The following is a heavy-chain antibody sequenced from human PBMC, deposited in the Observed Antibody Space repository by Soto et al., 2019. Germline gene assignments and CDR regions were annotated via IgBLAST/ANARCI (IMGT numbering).Heavy chain of an antibody. CDR1: GFTFSSYS. CDR3: ARTLAREGGDIVVVVAALDAFDI. J-gene: IGHJ3*02. Sequence: PGGSLRLSCAASGFTFSSYSMNWVRQAPGKGLKWVSSISSSSSYIYYADSVKGRFTISRDNAKNSLYLQMNSLRAEDTAVYYCARTLAREGGDIVVVVAALDAFDIWGQGTMVTVSS. D-gene: IGHD2-15*01. CDR2: ISSSSSYI. V-gene: IGHV3-21*01.